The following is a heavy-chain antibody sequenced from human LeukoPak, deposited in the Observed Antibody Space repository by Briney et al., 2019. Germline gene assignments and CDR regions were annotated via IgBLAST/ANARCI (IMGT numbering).Heavy chain of an antibody. CDR2: ISYDGSNK. D-gene: IGHD6-19*01. V-gene: IGHV3-30*18. Sequence: PGRSLRLSCAAPGFTFSSYGMHWVRQAPGKGLEWVAVISYDGSNKYYADSVKGRFTISRDNSKNTLYLQMNSLRAENTAVYYCAKDRGSGWYFDYWGQGTLVTVSS. J-gene: IGHJ4*02. CDR3: AKDRGSGWYFDY. CDR1: GFTFSSYG.